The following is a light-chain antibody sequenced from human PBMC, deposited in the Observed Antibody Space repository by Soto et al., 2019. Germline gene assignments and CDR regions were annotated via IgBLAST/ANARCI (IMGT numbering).Light chain of an antibody. CDR2: GAS. CDR3: QQYNNWPPWT. CDR1: QSVSSN. J-gene: IGKJ1*01. Sequence: IVLTQSPATLSLSQGERATLSCRASQSVSSNLAWYQQKPGQAPRLLIYGASTRATGIPARFSGSGSGTEFTLTISSLQSEDFAVYYCQQYNNWPPWTFCQGTKVDIK. V-gene: IGKV3-15*01.